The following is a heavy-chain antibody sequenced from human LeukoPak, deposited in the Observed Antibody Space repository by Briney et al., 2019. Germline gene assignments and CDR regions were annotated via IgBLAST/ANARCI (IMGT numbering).Heavy chain of an antibody. CDR2: IIPILGIA. J-gene: IGHJ4*02. V-gene: IGHV1-69*04. CDR3: ARDPGDYLIDY. CDR1: GYTFSSYG. D-gene: IGHD4-17*01. Sequence: GASVTVSCKASGYTFSSYGITWVRQAPGQGREWMGRIIPILGIANYAQKFQGRVTITADKSTSTAYMELSSLRSEDTAVYYCARDPGDYLIDYWGQGTLVTVSS.